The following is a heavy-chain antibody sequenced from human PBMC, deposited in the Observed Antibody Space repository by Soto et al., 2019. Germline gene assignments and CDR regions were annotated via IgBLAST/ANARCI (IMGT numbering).Heavy chain of an antibody. CDR1: GGSISSYY. J-gene: IGHJ4*02. Sequence: SSETLSLTCTVSGGSISSYYWSWIRQPPGKALEWIGSIYYNGNTNYNPSLKSRVTISVDTSKNQFSLKLSSVTAADTAVYYCASGRWLPLPYFWGQGTLVTVSS. V-gene: IGHV4-59*08. D-gene: IGHD5-12*01. CDR2: IYYNGNT. CDR3: ASGRWLPLPYF.